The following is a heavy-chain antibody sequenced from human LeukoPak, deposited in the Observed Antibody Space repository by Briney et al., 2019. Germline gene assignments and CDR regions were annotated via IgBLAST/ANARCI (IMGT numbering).Heavy chain of an antibody. D-gene: IGHD2-2*01. Sequence: ASVKVSCKVSGYTLTELSMHWVRQAPGKGLEWMGGFDPEDGETIYAQKFQGRVTMTEDTSTDTAYMELSSLRSEDTAVYYCATDLTEVAGPVVVPAEGSWGQGTLVTVSS. V-gene: IGHV1-24*01. CDR1: GYTLTELS. CDR2: FDPEDGET. CDR3: ATDLTEVAGPVVVPAEGS. J-gene: IGHJ4*02.